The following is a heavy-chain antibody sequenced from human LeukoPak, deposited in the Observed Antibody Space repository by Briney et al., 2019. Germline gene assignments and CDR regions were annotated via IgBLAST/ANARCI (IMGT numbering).Heavy chain of an antibody. J-gene: IGHJ6*03. CDR3: ARDLRYNGYDEIYYYYYYMDV. CDR1: GFTFSTYY. CDR2: IKQDGSEK. Sequence: PGGSLRLSCAASGFTFSTYYMSWVRQAPGTGLEWVANIKQDGSEKYYVDSVKGRFTISRDNAKNSLYLQMNSLRAEDTAVYYCARDLRYNGYDEIYYYYYYMDVWGKGTTVTVSS. V-gene: IGHV3-7*01. D-gene: IGHD5-12*01.